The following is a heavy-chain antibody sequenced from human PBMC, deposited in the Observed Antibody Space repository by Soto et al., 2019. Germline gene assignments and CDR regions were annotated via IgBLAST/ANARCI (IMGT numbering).Heavy chain of an antibody. Sequence: PSETLSLTCAVYGGSFSGYYWSWIRQPPGKGLEWIGEINHSGSTNYNPSLKSRVTISVDTSKNQFSLKLSSVTAADMAVYYCARDILGYCSSTSCYTRPYYYYGMDVWGQGTTVTVSS. CDR1: GGSFSGYY. CDR3: ARDILGYCSSTSCYTRPYYYYGMDV. D-gene: IGHD2-2*02. J-gene: IGHJ6*02. CDR2: INHSGST. V-gene: IGHV4-34*01.